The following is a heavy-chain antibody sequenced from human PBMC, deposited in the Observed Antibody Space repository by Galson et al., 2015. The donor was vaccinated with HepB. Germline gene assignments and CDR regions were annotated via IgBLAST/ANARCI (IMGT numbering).Heavy chain of an antibody. V-gene: IGHV3-48*01. CDR1: AFNFSPYT. Sequence: SLRLSCAASAFNFSPYTTHWFRQPPGKGLEWISYISGSGSTIYYADSVKGRFTISRDNAKDSLYLQMNSLRVEDTAVYYCTRDAATVKFDVWGQGTMVTVSS. CDR3: TRDAATVKFDV. J-gene: IGHJ3*01. CDR2: ISGSGSTI. D-gene: IGHD5-12*01.